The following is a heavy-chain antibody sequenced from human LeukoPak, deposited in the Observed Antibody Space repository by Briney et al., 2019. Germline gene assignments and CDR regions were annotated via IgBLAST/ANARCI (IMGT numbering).Heavy chain of an antibody. Sequence: SETLSLTCAVSGGSISSGGYSWSWIRQPPGKGLEWIGYIYHSGSTYYNPSLKSRVTISVDRSKNQFSLKLSSVTAADTAVYYCARGLRRDGYHDGFDIWGQGTMVTVSS. CDR3: ARGLRRDGYHDGFDI. CDR1: GGSISSGGYS. V-gene: IGHV4-30-2*01. CDR2: IYHSGST. D-gene: IGHD5-24*01. J-gene: IGHJ3*02.